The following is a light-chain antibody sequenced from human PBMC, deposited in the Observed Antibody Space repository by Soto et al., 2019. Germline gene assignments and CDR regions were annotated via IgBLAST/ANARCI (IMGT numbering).Light chain of an antibody. J-gene: IGLJ1*01. CDR3: CSSAPESTYV. Sequence: QSVLTQPRSVSGSPGQSVTISCTGTSSDVGGHNYVSWYQQHPGKAPQLMIYDVTKRPSGVPDRFSGSKSGSTASLTISGLQAEDEADYFCCSSAPESTYVFGTGTKVTVL. V-gene: IGLV2-11*01. CDR1: SSDVGGHNY. CDR2: DVT.